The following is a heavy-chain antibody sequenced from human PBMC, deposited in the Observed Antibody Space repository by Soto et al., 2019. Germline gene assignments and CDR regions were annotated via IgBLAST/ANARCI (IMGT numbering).Heavy chain of an antibody. CDR1: GGAISSSKW. V-gene: IGHV4-4*02. J-gene: IGHJ4*02. D-gene: IGHD6-13*01. CDR3: ARASATIAAAAIFDY. CDR2: IYQSGST. Sequence: PSETLSLTCAVSGGAISSSKWWSWVRQPPGKGLEWIGEIYQSGSTNYNPSLESRVRMSVDKSRNQFSLKLTSVSAADTAVYYCARASATIAAAAIFDYWGQGTQVTVSS.